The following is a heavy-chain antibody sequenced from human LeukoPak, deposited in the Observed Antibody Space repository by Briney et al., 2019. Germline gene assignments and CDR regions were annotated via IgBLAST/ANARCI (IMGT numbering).Heavy chain of an antibody. Sequence: SETLFLTCTVSGGSVSSDYWSWIRQPPGKGLEWIGHIYYSGSTNYNPSLKSRVTISVDTSKNQFSLKLSSVTAADTAVYYCASNYYGSGSLDYWGQGNLVTVSS. CDR1: GGSVSSDY. V-gene: IGHV4-59*08. D-gene: IGHD3-10*01. J-gene: IGHJ4*02. CDR2: IYYSGST. CDR3: ASNYYGSGSLDY.